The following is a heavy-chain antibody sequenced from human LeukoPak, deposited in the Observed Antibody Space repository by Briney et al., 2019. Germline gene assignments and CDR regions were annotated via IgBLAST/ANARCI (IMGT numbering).Heavy chain of an antibody. Sequence: GGSLRLSCAASGFTVSSYYMSWVRQAPGKGLEWVSSIYSGGGTYYADSVKGRFSISRDNSKNTLFLQVNSLRAEDTAVYYCARAAIPTAPFDHWGQGTLVTVSS. CDR2: IYSGGGT. J-gene: IGHJ4*02. V-gene: IGHV3-66*01. D-gene: IGHD2-2*01. CDR1: GFTVSSYY. CDR3: ARAAIPTAPFDH.